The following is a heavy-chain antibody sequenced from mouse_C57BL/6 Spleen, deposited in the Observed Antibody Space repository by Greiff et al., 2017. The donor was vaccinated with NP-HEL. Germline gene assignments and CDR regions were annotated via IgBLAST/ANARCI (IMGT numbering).Heavy chain of an antibody. J-gene: IGHJ4*01. V-gene: IGHV1-82*01. D-gene: IGHD4-1*01. CDR1: GYAFSSPW. CDR3: ARNWDGYYYAMDY. Sequence: QVQLKESGPELVKPGASVKISCKASGYAFSSPWMNWVKQRPGKGLEWIGRIYPGDGDTNYNGKFKGKATLTADKSSSTAYMQLSSLTSEDSAVYFCARNWDGYYYAMDYWGQGTSVTVSS. CDR2: IYPGDGDT.